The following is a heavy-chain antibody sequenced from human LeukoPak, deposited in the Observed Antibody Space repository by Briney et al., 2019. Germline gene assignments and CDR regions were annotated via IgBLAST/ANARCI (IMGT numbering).Heavy chain of an antibody. CDR3: ARGVYIAAAQYGY. CDR2: IYYSGTT. D-gene: IGHD6-13*01. J-gene: IGHJ4*02. CDR1: GGSLSSHY. V-gene: IGHV4-59*11. Sequence: SETLSLTCTVSGGSLSSHYWSWIRQPPGEGLEGIGYIYYSGTTNYNPSLKSRVTISVDTSKNQFSLKLSSVTAADTAVYYCARGVYIAAAQYGYWGQGTLVTVSS.